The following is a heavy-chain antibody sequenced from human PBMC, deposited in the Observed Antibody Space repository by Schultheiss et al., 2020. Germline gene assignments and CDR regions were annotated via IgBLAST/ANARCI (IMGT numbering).Heavy chain of an antibody. D-gene: IGHD3-22*01. CDR2: IYSGGST. V-gene: IGHV3-23*03. CDR1: GFTFSTYA. CDR3: TTDRHYDSSGYPY. Sequence: GESLKISCAASGFTFSTYAMSWVRQTPGKGLEWVSVIYSGGSTYYADSVKGRFTISRDDAKNSLYLQMNSLKTEDTAVYYCTTDRHYDSSGYPYWGQGTLVTVSS. J-gene: IGHJ4*02.